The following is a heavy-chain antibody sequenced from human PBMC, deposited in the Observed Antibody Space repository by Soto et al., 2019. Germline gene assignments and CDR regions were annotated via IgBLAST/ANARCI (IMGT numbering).Heavy chain of an antibody. V-gene: IGHV1-2*04. J-gene: IGHJ4*02. D-gene: IGHD3-10*01. Sequence: AAGKGSCKGYGYTFTGYYIEWVGQAPGQGLAWMGWINPNTGGAYYALKVQGWVTMTRNTSISTAYMELSRLRSDDRAVYYCASGSGQYYFDYWGQGTQVTVSS. CDR3: ASGSGQYYFDY. CDR2: INPNTGGA. CDR1: GYTFTGYY.